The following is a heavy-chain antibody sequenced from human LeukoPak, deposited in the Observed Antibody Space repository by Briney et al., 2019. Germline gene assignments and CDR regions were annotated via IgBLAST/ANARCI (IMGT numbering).Heavy chain of an antibody. D-gene: IGHD6-6*01. V-gene: IGHV4-61*02. CDR1: GGSISSNSDY. Sequence: PSETLSLTCTVSGGSISSNSDYWSWIRQPAGKELEWIGRFYSSGSTSYNPSLKSRVTISVVTSKNQFSLRLTSVTAADTAVYYCARGSRQLANYYYYMDVWGKGTTVTVSS. CDR2: FYSSGST. CDR3: ARGSRQLANYYYYMDV. J-gene: IGHJ6*03.